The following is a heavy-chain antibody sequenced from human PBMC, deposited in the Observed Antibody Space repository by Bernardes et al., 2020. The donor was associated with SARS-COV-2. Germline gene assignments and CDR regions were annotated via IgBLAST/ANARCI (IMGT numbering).Heavy chain of an antibody. D-gene: IGHD3-10*01. Sequence: ETLSLTCTVSGGSISSYYWSWIRQPPGKGLEWIGYIYYSGSTNYNPSLKSRVTISVDTSKNQFSLKLSSVTAADTAVYYCARYYYGSGSYYYYGMDVWGQGTTVTVSS. CDR1: GGSISSYY. CDR2: IYYSGST. CDR3: ARYYYGSGSYYYYGMDV. J-gene: IGHJ6*02. V-gene: IGHV4-59*08.